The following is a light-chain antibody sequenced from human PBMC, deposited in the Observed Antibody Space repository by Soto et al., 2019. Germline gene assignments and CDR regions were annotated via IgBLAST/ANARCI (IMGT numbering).Light chain of an antibody. CDR3: RQHSSSPQA. V-gene: IGKV3-20*01. CDR1: QSVTRSF. Sequence: EIVLTQSPGTLSLSPGERVTLSCRASQSVTRSFLAWYQQKPGQAPRLLIYGASSRATGIPDRFSGSGYGTPFTVTFNSLDPEDLSVYYCRQHSSSPQAFGPGTKVDIQ. J-gene: IGKJ3*01. CDR2: GAS.